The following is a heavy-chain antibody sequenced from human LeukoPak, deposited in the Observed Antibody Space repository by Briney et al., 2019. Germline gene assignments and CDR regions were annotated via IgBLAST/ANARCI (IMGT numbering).Heavy chain of an antibody. V-gene: IGHV4-4*02. CDR1: GGSIDITNY. D-gene: IGHD1-26*01. CDR2: IAHDGTI. Sequence: SETLSLTCGVSGGSIDITNYWSWVRQAPGKGLEWIGEIAHDGTINYNPSLRSRVAMSLDRANDQFSLSLTSVTAADTAVYYCTREDRPYCPFAYWGQGVLVTVSS. J-gene: IGHJ4*02. CDR3: TREDRPYCPFAY.